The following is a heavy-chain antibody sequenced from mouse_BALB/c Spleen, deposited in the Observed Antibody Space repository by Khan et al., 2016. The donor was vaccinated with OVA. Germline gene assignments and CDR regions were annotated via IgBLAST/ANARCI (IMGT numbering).Heavy chain of an antibody. D-gene: IGHD2-2*01. J-gene: IGHJ3*01. V-gene: IGHV1-42*01. CDR3: TSKGYVAWFTY. CDR2: IYPFSGGT. Sequence: EVQLQQSGPELMKPGASVKISCKASGYSFTSYYIHWVKESPGQGLEWIGYIYPFSGGTTYNQKFKGKATLTVDKSSSTAYIHLSILTSEDSAVYYCTSKGYVAWFTYWGQGTLVTVSA. CDR1: GYSFTSYY.